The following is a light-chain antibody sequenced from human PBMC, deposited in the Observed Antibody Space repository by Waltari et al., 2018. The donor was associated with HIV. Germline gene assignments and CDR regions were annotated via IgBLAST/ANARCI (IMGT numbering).Light chain of an antibody. CDR3: QQYNKWPLYT. V-gene: IGKV3-15*01. Sequence: EIVMTQSPATLSVSPGERATLSCRASQRVSSNLAWYQQRPGQAPRLLIYGASTRATGSPARFSGSGSGTEFTLTISSLQSEDFAVYYCQQYNKWPLYTFGQGTKLEIK. CDR1: QRVSSN. CDR2: GAS. J-gene: IGKJ2*01.